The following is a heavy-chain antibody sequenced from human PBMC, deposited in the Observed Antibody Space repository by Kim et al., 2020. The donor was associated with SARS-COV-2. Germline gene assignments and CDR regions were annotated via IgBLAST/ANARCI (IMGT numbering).Heavy chain of an antibody. CDR3: ARGVSAVANDY. Sequence: TKYSQKFQGRVTITRDTSASTAYMELSSLRSEDTAVYYCARGVSAVANDYWGQGTLVTVSS. V-gene: IGHV1-3*01. CDR2: T. D-gene: IGHD6-19*01. J-gene: IGHJ4*02.